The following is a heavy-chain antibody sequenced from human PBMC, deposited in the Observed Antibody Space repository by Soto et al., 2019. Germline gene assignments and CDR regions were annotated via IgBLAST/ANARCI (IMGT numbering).Heavy chain of an antibody. CDR2: ISYDGSNK. CDR3: ARVGGIAAAGHNAFDI. J-gene: IGHJ3*02. D-gene: IGHD6-13*01. Sequence: PGGSLRLSCAASGFTFGSYAMHWVRQAPGKGLEWVAVISYDGSNKYYADSVKGRFTISRDNSKNTLYLQMNSLRAEETAVYYCARVGGIAAAGHNAFDIWGQGTMVTVS. V-gene: IGHV3-30-3*01. CDR1: GFTFGSYA.